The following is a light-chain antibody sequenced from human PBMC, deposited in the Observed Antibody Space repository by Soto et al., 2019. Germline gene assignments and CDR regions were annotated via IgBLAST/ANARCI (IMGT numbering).Light chain of an antibody. CDR2: AAS. V-gene: IGKV1-39*01. J-gene: IGKJ1*01. CDR3: QQYNSYST. CDR1: QSISSS. Sequence: DIQMTQSPSSLSASVGDRVTITCRTSQSISSSLNWYQQKPGKAPKFLIYAASSLQSGVPSRFSGSGSGTDFTLTISSLQPDDFATYYCQQYNSYSTFGQGTKVDIK.